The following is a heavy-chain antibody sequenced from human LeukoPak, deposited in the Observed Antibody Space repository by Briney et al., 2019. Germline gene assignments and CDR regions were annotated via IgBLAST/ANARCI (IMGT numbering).Heavy chain of an antibody. D-gene: IGHD1-26*01. V-gene: IGHV3-74*03. CDR2: INSDGNSV. CDR3: AREGGGWEPINDGFDM. Sequence: PGGSLRLSCVASGFTFRSCWMHWVRQRLGKGLEWVSRINSDGNSVTYADSVKGRFTISRYNTKDTLSLQMSSLGVEDTAVYFCAREGGGWEPINDGFDMWGQGTMVTVAS. J-gene: IGHJ3*02. CDR1: GFTFRSCW.